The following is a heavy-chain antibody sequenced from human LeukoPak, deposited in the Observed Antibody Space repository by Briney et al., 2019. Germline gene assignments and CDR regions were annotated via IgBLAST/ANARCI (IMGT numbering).Heavy chain of an antibody. CDR3: VSAYCGGDCYHSLLTN. CDR2: IYYSGST. D-gene: IGHD2-21*02. Sequence: PSETLSLTCTVSGGSISSYYWSWIRQPPGKGLEWIGYIYYSGSTNYNPSLKSRVTISVDTSKNQFSLKLSSVTAADTAVYYCVSAYCGGDCYHSLLTNWGQGILVTVSS. J-gene: IGHJ4*02. V-gene: IGHV4-59*08. CDR1: GGSISSYY.